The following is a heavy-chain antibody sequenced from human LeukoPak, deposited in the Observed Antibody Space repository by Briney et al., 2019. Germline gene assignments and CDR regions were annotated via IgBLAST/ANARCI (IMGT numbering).Heavy chain of an antibody. CDR3: ARDEGDYYFDY. V-gene: IGHV1-2*02. D-gene: IGHD3-16*01. CDR1: EYTFTAYD. Sequence: ASVKVSCKAAEYTFTAYDTNWVRQAPGQGLEWMGWINPKSGGTKYAQKFQGRVTMTGNTSISTAYMDLRSQTSDDTAVYYCARDEGDYYFDYWDQGILVTVSS. J-gene: IGHJ4*02. CDR2: INPKSGGT.